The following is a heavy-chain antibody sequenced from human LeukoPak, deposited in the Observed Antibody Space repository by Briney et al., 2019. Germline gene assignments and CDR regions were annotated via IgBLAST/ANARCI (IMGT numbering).Heavy chain of an antibody. Sequence: KPSETLSLTCTVSGGSISSYYRSWIRQPPGKGLEWIGYIYYSGSTNYNPSLKSRLTISVDTSKNQFSLKLSSVTAADTAVYYCARADSGWYSLGYWGQGTLVTVSS. CDR1: GGSISSYY. D-gene: IGHD6-19*01. CDR3: ARADSGWYSLGY. CDR2: IYYSGST. V-gene: IGHV4-59*01. J-gene: IGHJ4*02.